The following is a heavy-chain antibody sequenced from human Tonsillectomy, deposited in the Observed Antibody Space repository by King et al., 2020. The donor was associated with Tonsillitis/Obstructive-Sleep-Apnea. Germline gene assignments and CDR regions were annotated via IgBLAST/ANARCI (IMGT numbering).Heavy chain of an antibody. J-gene: IGHJ4*02. CDR2: ISSSSSYI. V-gene: IGHV3-21*01. D-gene: IGHD3-3*01. CDR1: GFTFSSYS. Sequence: VQLVESGGGLVKPGGSLRLSCAASGFTFSSYSINWVRQAPGNGLEWVSSISSSSSYIYYAYSVKGRFTISRDNAKNSLYLQMNSLRAEDTAVYYCARDYDFWSGYYLFWGQGTLVTVSS. CDR3: ARDYDFWSGYYLF.